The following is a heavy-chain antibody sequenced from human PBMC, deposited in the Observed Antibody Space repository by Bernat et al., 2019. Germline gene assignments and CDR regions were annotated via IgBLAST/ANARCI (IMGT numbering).Heavy chain of an antibody. CDR1: GFTFSTFG. Sequence: QVQLVESGGGVVQPGRSLRLSCAASGFTFSTFGMHWVRQAPGKGLEWVTFISYDGRIKYYADSVKGRFTISRDNSKNTLYLQMNSLRAEDTAVYYCARDRGITGTTLGYWGQGTLVTVSS. V-gene: IGHV3-30*03. CDR3: ARDRGITGTTLGY. J-gene: IGHJ4*02. CDR2: ISYDGRIK. D-gene: IGHD1-20*01.